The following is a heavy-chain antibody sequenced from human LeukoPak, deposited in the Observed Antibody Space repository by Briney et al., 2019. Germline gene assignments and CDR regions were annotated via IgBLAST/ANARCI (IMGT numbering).Heavy chain of an antibody. Sequence: SETLSLTCTVSGGSISSYYWSWIRQPAGKGLEWIGRIYTSGSTNYNPSLKSRVTMSVDTSKNQFSLKLSSVTAADTAVYYCARVGLDLTTVTTGYFDYWGQGTLVTVSS. V-gene: IGHV4-4*07. CDR1: GGSISSYY. J-gene: IGHJ4*02. CDR3: ARVGLDLTTVTTGYFDY. D-gene: IGHD4-17*01. CDR2: IYTSGST.